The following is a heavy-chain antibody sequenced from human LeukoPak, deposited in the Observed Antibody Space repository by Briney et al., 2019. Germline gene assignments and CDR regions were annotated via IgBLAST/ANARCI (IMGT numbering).Heavy chain of an antibody. D-gene: IGHD6-13*01. CDR3: ATSIAAAGGSSDAFDI. V-gene: IGHV3-11*04. Sequence: GGSLRLSCAASGFTFSDYYMSWIRQAPGKGLEWVSYISSSGSTIYYADSVKGRFTISRDNAKNSLYLQMNSLRAEDTAVYYCATSIAAAGGSSDAFDIWGQGTMVTVSS. CDR1: GFTFSDYY. CDR2: ISSSGSTI. J-gene: IGHJ3*02.